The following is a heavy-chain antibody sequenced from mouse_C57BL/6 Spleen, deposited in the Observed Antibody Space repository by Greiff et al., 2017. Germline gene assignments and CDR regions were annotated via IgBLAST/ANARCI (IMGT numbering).Heavy chain of an antibody. Sequence: QVQLQQPGAELVKPGASVKLSCTASGYTFTSYWMQWVKQRPGQGLEWIGEIDPSDSYTNYNQKFKGKATLTVDTSSSTAYMQLSSLTSEDSAVYYCAREKSMDYWGQGASVTVSS. CDR1: GYTFTSYW. V-gene: IGHV1-50*01. CDR3: AREKSMDY. J-gene: IGHJ4*01. CDR2: IDPSDSYT.